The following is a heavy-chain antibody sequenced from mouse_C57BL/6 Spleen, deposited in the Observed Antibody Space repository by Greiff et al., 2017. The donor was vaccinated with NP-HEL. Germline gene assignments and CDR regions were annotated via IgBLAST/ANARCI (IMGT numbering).Heavy chain of an antibody. J-gene: IGHJ3*01. CDR3: ASHGNFAY. CDR2: IDPSDSYS. V-gene: IGHV1-69*01. Sequence: QVQLQQPGAELVMPGASVKLSCKASGYTFTSYWMHWVKQRPGQGLEWIGEIDPSDSYSNYNQKFKGKSTLTVDKSSSTAYMQLSSLTSEDSAVYYCASHGNFAYWGQGTLVTVSA. CDR1: GYTFTSYW.